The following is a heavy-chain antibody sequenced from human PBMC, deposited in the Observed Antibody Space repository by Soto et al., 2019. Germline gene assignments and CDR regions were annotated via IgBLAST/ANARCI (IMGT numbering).Heavy chain of an antibody. CDR3: ARDGGWRAVAGTNYYFDY. V-gene: IGHV1-69*12. D-gene: IGHD6-19*01. J-gene: IGHJ4*02. CDR2: IIPIFGTA. CDR1: GGTFSSYA. Sequence: QVQLVQSGAEVKKPGSSVKVSCKASGGTFSSYAISWVRQAPGQGLEWMGGIIPIFGTANYAQKFQGRVTITADEYTSTAYMELSSLRSEDTAVYYCARDGGWRAVAGTNYYFDYWGQGTLVTVSS.